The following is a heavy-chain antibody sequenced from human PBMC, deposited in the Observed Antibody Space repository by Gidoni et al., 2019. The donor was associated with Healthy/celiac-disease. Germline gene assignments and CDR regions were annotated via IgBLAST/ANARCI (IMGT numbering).Heavy chain of an antibody. V-gene: IGHV3-30*18. CDR2: ISYDGSNK. Sequence: QVQLVESGVGVVQPGRSLRLSWAASGFTFSSYGMHWVRQVPGKGLEWVAVISYDGSNKYYADSVKGRFTISRDNSKNTLYLQMNSLRAEDTAVYYCAKRQSYYDSSGSHDYWGQGTLVTVSS. CDR1: GFTFSSYG. J-gene: IGHJ4*02. D-gene: IGHD3-22*01. CDR3: AKRQSYYDSSGSHDY.